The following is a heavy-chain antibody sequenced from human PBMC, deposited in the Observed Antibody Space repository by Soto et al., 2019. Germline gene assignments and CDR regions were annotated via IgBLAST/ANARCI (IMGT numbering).Heavy chain of an antibody. J-gene: IGHJ4*02. CDR3: ARGYCSGGSCYLYFDY. D-gene: IGHD2-15*01. CDR2: IYYSGST. CDR1: GGSISSYY. Sequence: SSETLSLTCTVSGGSISSYYWSWIRQPPGKGLEWIGYIYYSGSTNYNPSLKSRVTISVDTSKNQFSLKLSSVTAADTAVYYCARGYCSGGSCYLYFDYWGQGTLVTVSS. V-gene: IGHV4-59*01.